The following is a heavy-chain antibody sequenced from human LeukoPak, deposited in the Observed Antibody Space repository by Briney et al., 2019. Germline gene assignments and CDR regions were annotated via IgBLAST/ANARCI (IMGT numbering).Heavy chain of an antibody. D-gene: IGHD2-15*01. CDR3: ARPVCSGGSCYSWDAFDI. J-gene: IGHJ3*02. V-gene: IGHV3-33*08. CDR2: IWYDGSNK. CDR1: GFRFTSYD. Sequence: GGSLRLSCAASGFRFTSYDMHWVRQAPGKGLEWVAVIWYDGSNKYYADSVKGRFTISRDNSKNTLYLQMNSLRAEDTAVYYCARPVCSGGSCYSWDAFDIWGQGTMVTVSS.